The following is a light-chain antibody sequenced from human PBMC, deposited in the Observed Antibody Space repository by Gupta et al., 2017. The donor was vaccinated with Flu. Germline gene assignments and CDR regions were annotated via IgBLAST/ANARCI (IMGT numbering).Light chain of an antibody. V-gene: IGKV3-20*01. CDR2: GAS. CDR1: QSVSNS. Sequence: EIVLTQSPGTLSLSPGGRATLFCRASQSVSNSLAWYQQKPGQAPRLLIYGASSRATGIPDRFSGSGSGTDFTLTISRLEPEDFAIYYCQQYGSSGITFGGGTKVEI. J-gene: IGKJ4*01. CDR3: QQYGSSGIT.